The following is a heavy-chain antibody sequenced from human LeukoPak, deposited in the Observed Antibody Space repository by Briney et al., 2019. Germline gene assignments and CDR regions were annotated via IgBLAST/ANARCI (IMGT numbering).Heavy chain of an antibody. CDR1: GYTFTGYY. Sequence: ASVKVSCKAPGYTFTGYYMHWVRQAPGQGLEWMGWINPNSGGTNYAQKFQGRVTMTRDTSISTAYMELSRLRSDDTAVYYCARDQEAYGGIPDYWGQGTLVTVSS. D-gene: IGHD4-23*01. V-gene: IGHV1-2*02. CDR3: ARDQEAYGGIPDY. J-gene: IGHJ4*02. CDR2: INPNSGGT.